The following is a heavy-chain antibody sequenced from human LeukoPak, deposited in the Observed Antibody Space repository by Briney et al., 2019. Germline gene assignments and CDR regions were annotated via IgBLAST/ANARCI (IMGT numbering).Heavy chain of an antibody. CDR1: RFTFSSYG. CDR2: IWYDGSNK. J-gene: IGHJ4*02. Sequence: QTGGSLRLSCAASRFTFSSYGMHWVGQAPGKGLEWVAVIWYDGSNKHYADSVKGRFTISRDNSKNTLYLQMNSLRAEDTAVYYFARAPTSYYYFDYWGQGTLVTVSS. V-gene: IGHV3-33*01. CDR3: ARAPTSYYYFDY. D-gene: IGHD1-26*01.